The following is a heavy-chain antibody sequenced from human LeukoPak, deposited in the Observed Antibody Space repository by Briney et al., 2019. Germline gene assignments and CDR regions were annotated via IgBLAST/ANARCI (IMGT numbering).Heavy chain of an antibody. J-gene: IGHJ6*02. CDR1: GFTFSSYW. CDR2: INSDGSST. CDR3: ARDLGGYSSGWYTPLSVYGMDV. Sequence: GGSLRLSCAASGFTFSSYWMHWVRQAPGKGLVWVSRINSDGSSTSYADSVKGRFTISRDNAKNTLYLQMNSLRAEDTAVYYCARDLGGYSSGWYTPLSVYGMDVWGQGTTVTVSS. V-gene: IGHV3-74*01. D-gene: IGHD6-19*01.